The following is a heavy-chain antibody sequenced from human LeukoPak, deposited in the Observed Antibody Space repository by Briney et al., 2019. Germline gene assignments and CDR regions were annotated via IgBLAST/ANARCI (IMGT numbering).Heavy chain of an antibody. Sequence: SETLSLTCTVSGGSISSSSYYWGWIRQPPGKGLEWIGSIYYSGSTYYNPSLKSRVTISVDTSKNQFSLKLSSVTAADTAVYYCARAYYDSSGYHDAFDIWGQGTMVTVSS. J-gene: IGHJ3*02. CDR2: IYYSGST. CDR1: GGSISSSSYY. CDR3: ARAYYDSSGYHDAFDI. V-gene: IGHV4-39*07. D-gene: IGHD3-22*01.